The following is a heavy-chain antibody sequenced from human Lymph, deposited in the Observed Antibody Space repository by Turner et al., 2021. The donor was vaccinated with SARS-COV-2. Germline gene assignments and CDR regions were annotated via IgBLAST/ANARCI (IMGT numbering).Heavy chain of an antibody. J-gene: IGHJ3*02. D-gene: IGHD6-19*01. CDR2: IIPIFGTG. V-gene: IGHV1-69*01. CDR1: GGTFSSYA. CDR3: ARDTAVAGTLGAFDI. Sequence: QVQLVQSGAEVKKPGSSVKVSCKASGGTFSSYATSWVRKAPGQGLEWMGGIIPIFGTGNYAQKFQGRVTITADESTSTAYMELSSLRSEDTAVYYCARDTAVAGTLGAFDIWGQGTMVTVSS.